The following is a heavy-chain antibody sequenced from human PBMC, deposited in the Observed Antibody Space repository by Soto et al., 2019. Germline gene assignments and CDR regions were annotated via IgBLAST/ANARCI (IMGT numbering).Heavy chain of an antibody. Sequence: GGSLRLSCAASGFTFSSYAMHWVRQAPGKGLEWVAVISYDGSNKYYADSVKGRFTISRDNSKNTLYLQMNSLRAEDTAVYYCARPNRHYYYYGMDVWGQGTTVTVSS. CDR3: ARPNRHYYYYGMDV. J-gene: IGHJ6*02. CDR1: GFTFSSYA. D-gene: IGHD7-27*01. CDR2: ISYDGSNK. V-gene: IGHV3-30-3*01.